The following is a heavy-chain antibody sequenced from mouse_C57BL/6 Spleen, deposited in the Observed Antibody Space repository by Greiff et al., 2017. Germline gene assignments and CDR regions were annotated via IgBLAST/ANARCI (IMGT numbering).Heavy chain of an antibody. J-gene: IGHJ2*01. Sequence: VQLKESGGDLVKPGGSLKLSCAASGFTFSSYGMSWVRQTPDQRLEWVATISSGGSYTSYPDSVKGRFTISRDNAKNTRYLQMSSLKSEDTAMYYCARQGSSDYFDYWGQGTTLTVSS. CDR1: GFTFSSYG. CDR3: ARQGSSDYFDY. D-gene: IGHD3-2*02. V-gene: IGHV5-6*01. CDR2: ISSGGSYT.